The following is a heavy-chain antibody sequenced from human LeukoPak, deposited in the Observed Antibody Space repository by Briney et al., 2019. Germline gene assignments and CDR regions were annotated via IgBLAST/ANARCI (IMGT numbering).Heavy chain of an antibody. CDR1: EYTLTELS. J-gene: IGHJ3*02. CDR3: ATDQAWELLFQGAFDI. CDR2: FDPEDGET. Sequence: ASVKVSCKVSEYTLTELSMHWVRQAPGKGLEWMGGFDPEDGETIYAQKFQGRVTMTEDTSTDTAYMELSSLRSEDTAVYYCATDQAWELLFQGAFDIWGQGTMVTVSS. D-gene: IGHD1-26*01. V-gene: IGHV1-24*01.